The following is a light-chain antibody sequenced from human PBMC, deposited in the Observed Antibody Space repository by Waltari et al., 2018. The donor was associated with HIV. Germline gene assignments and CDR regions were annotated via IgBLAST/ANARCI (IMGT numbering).Light chain of an antibody. V-gene: IGLV1-47*01. CDR2: RDT. J-gene: IGLJ2*01. Sequence: QSVLTQPPSASGTPGQRVTISCSGSSSNIARNYVYWYQHLPGTTPKLLIYRDTQRPSSVPDRFSGSKSGTSASLAISGLRSEDEADYYCAAWDDSLSPHVVFGAGTKLTVL. CDR3: AAWDDSLSPHVV. CDR1: SSNIARNY.